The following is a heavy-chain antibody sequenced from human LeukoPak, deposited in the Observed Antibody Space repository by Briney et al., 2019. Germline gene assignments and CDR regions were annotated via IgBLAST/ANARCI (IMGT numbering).Heavy chain of an antibody. CDR1: GFTFSSYS. D-gene: IGHD6-19*01. J-gene: IGHJ5*02. CDR3: AKTIAVAGGWFDP. Sequence: GGSLRLSCVASGFTFSSYSMNWVRQAPGKGLEWVSGTSGSGGSTYYADSVKGRFTISRDNFKNTLYLQMNSLRGEDTAVYYCAKTIAVAGGWFDPWGQGTLVTVSS. CDR2: TSGSGGST. V-gene: IGHV3-23*01.